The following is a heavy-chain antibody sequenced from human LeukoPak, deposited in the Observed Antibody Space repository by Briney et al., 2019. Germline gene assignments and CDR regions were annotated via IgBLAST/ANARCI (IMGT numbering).Heavy chain of an antibody. D-gene: IGHD5-18*01. CDR2: INHSGST. V-gene: IGHV4-34*01. CDR1: GGSFSGYY. Sequence: SETLSLTCAVYGGSFSGYYWSWIRQPPGKGLEWIGEINHSGSTNYNPSLKSRVTISVDTSKNQFSLKLSSVTAADTAVYYCARENGYSYGFGINWFDPWGQGTLVTVSS. J-gene: IGHJ5*02. CDR3: ARENGYSYGFGINWFDP.